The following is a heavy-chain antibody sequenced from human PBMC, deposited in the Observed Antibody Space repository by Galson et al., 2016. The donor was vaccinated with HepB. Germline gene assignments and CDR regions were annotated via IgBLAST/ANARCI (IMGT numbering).Heavy chain of an antibody. CDR3: AREPVASGVFDY. CDR1: GFTFSTSS. D-gene: IGHD6-25*01. CDR2: ISYDGTYK. J-gene: IGHJ4*02. Sequence: SLRLSCAASGFTFSTSSMHWVRQAPGKGLEWVAVISYDGTYKYYPDSVKGRFTISRDNSNNTLYLQMSSLRAEDTALYYCAREPVASGVFDYWGQGILVTVSS. V-gene: IGHV3-30-3*01.